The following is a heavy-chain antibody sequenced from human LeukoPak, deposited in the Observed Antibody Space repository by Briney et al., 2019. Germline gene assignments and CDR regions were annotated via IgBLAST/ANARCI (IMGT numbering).Heavy chain of an antibody. D-gene: IGHD2-2*01. CDR1: GGSISSYY. CDR2: IYYSGST. CDR3: ARCVPAAISWFAP. V-gene: IGHV4-59*01. J-gene: IGHJ5*02. Sequence: PSETLSLTCTVSGGSISSYYWSWIRQPPGKGLEWIGYIYYSGSTNYNPSLKSRVTISVDTSKNQFSLKLSSVTAADTAVYYCARCVPAAISWFAPWGQGTLVTVSS.